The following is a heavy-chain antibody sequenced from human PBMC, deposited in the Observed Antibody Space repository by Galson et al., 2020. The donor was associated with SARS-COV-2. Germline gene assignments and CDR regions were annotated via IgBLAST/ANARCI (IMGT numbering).Heavy chain of an antibody. CDR2: FDPEDVET. D-gene: IGHD5-18*01. V-gene: IGHV1-24*01. CDR1: GYSLTEIS. Sequence: ASVKVSCKVSGYSLTEISIHWVRQAPGKGLEWMGGFDPEDVETIYAQKFQGRVTMTEDTSTNTTYMELSSLRSEDTAVYYCTRIRGFSYGYFDNWGQGTLVTVSS. J-gene: IGHJ4*02. CDR3: TRIRGFSYGYFDN.